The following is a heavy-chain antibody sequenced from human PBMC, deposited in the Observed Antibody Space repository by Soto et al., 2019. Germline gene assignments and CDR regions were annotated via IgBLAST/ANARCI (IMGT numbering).Heavy chain of an antibody. V-gene: IGHV5-51*01. CDR3: ARSLYSSSPDYYYYYYMDV. D-gene: IGHD6-6*01. CDR2: IYPGDSDT. J-gene: IGHJ6*03. CDR1: GYSFTSYW. Sequence: PGESLKSTCRGSGYSFTSYWIGWLRQMPGEGLEWMGIIYPGDSDTRYSPSFQGQVTISADKSISTAYLQWSSLKASDTAMYYCARSLYSSSPDYYYYYYMDVWGKGTTVTVSS.